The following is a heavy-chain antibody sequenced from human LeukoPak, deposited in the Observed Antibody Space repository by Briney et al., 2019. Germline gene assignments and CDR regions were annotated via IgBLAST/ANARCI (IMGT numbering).Heavy chain of an antibody. D-gene: IGHD2-2*01. Sequence: GGSLRLSCAASGFIFSGYSMNWVRQAPGKGLEWVSSISSSSHYIFYADSVKGRFTISRDNAKNSLYLQMNSLRADDTAVYYCARVFSSDCSSTSCYYYYMDVWGIGSTVTVSS. J-gene: IGHJ6*03. CDR2: ISSSSHYI. CDR1: GFIFSGYS. CDR3: ARVFSSDCSSTSCYYYYMDV. V-gene: IGHV3-21*01.